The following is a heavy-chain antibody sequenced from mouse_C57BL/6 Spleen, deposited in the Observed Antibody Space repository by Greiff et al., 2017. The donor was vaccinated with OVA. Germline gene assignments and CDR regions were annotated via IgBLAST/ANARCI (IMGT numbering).Heavy chain of an antibody. CDR2: INPGSGGT. J-gene: IGHJ4*01. V-gene: IGHV1-54*01. CDR1: GYAFTNYL. CDR3: ARGCLFTTVVGGYAMDY. D-gene: IGHD1-1*01. Sequence: QVHVKQSGAELVRPGTSVKVSCKASGYAFTNYLIEWVKQRPGQGLEWIGVINPGSGGTNYNEKFKGKATLTADKSSSTAYMQLSSLTSEDSAVYFCARGCLFTTVVGGYAMDYWGQGTSVTVSS.